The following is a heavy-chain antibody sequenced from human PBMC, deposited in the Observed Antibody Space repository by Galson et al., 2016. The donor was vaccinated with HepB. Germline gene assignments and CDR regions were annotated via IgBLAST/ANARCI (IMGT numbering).Heavy chain of an antibody. J-gene: IGHJ5*02. CDR3: ARDRGAVAATGWFDP. D-gene: IGHD6-19*01. V-gene: IGHV4-31*03. CDR2: IYYSGST. CDR1: GGSIGRGDYY. Sequence: TLSLTCSVSGGSIGRGDYYWSWIRQFSGKGLEWIGYIYYSGSTYFNPSLKSRLSMSVDASKNQFSLQLTSVTAADTAVYYCARDRGAVAATGWFDPWGQGTLVTVSS.